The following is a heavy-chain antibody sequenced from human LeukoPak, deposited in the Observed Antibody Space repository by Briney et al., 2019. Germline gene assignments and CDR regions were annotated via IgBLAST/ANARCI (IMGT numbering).Heavy chain of an antibody. D-gene: IGHD3-16*01. CDR2: IKQAGREE. J-gene: IGHJ6*03. Sequence: PGGSLRLACAAAGVTLKSYRMRSVRHTPRQGPERVSSIKQAGREENYVVSVKGRFTIYRDNAKNSLYLQMNSLRAEDTAVYYCARDGGYYYYYMDVWGKGTTVTISS. CDR3: ARDGGYYYYYMDV. CDR1: GVTLKSYR. V-gene: IGHV3-7*01.